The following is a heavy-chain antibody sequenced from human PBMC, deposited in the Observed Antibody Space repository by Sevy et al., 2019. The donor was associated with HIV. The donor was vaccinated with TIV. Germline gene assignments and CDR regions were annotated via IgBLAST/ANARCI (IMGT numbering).Heavy chain of an antibody. CDR3: AADRGEDYCSGNSCQRHYYNGLDV. J-gene: IGHJ6*02. Sequence: GASVKVSCKVAGYRLIEVSMHWVRQAPGKGLEWMGHLDPEDGETIYAQKFQGRVTMTEDTSTDTAYMEVSSLRSEDTAVYYCAADRGEDYCSGNSCQRHYYNGLDVWGQGTTVTVSS. D-gene: IGHD2-15*01. CDR2: LDPEDGET. V-gene: IGHV1-24*01. CDR1: GYRLIEVS.